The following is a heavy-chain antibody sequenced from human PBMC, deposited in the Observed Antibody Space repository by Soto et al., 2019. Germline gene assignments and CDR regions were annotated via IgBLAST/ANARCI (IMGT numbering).Heavy chain of an antibody. V-gene: IGHV4-30-2*01. CDR3: ARSGYSYGYLDY. CDR2: IYHSGSS. J-gene: IGHJ4*02. Sequence: SETLSLTCTVSGGSISSGGYSWSWIRQPPGKDLEWIGYIYHSGSSYYNPSLKSRVTISVDRSKNQFSLRLSSLTAADTAMYYCARSGYSYGYLDYWGQGTLVTVS. D-gene: IGHD5-18*01. CDR1: GGSISSGGYS.